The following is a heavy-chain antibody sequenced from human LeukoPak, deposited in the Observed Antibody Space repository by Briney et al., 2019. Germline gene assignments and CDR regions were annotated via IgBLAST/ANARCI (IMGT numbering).Heavy chain of an antibody. V-gene: IGHV4-59*08. CDR1: GGSISSYY. CDR2: IYYSGST. D-gene: IGHD1-1*01. Sequence: SETLSLTCTVSGGSISSYYWSWIRQPPGKGLEWIGYIYYSGSTYYNPSLRSRVTISVDTSKNQFSLKLSSVTAADTAVYYCARLYRYFFDYWGQGTLVTVSS. J-gene: IGHJ4*02. CDR3: ARLYRYFFDY.